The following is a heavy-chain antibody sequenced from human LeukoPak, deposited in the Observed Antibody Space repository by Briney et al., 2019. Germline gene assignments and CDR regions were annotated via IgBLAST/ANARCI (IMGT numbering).Heavy chain of an antibody. CDR3: ARGCSSTSCYTVFDY. Sequence: GGSLRLSCAASGFSFSSYAMSWVRQAPGKVLEWVSAISGSGSSTYYADSMKGRFTISRDNSKNTLYLQMNSLRAEDTAVYYCARGCSSTSCYTVFDYWGQGTLVTVSS. V-gene: IGHV3-23*01. J-gene: IGHJ4*02. D-gene: IGHD2-2*02. CDR1: GFSFSSYA. CDR2: ISGSGSST.